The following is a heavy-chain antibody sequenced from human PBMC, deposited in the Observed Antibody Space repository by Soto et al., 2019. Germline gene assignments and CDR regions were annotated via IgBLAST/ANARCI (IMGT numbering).Heavy chain of an antibody. CDR2: INAGNGNT. J-gene: IGHJ4*02. V-gene: IGHV1-3*05. D-gene: IGHD2-21*02. CDR1: GYTFTSYA. CDR3: ATAWLVVTDPDY. Sequence: QVQLVQSGAEEKKPGASVKVSCKASGYTFTSYAMHWVRQAPGQRLEWMGWINAGNGNTKYSQKFQGRVTITRDTSASPPSTQLSILSSAHTAVYYCATAWLVVTDPDYWGQGTLVTVSS.